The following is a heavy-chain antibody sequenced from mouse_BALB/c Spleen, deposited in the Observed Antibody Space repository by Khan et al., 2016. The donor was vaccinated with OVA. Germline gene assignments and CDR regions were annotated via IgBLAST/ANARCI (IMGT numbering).Heavy chain of an antibody. V-gene: IGHV2-9*02. J-gene: IGHJ2*01. CDR3: ARLEDL. Sequence: QVQLKESGPGLVAPSQSLSITCKVSGFSLTSYGVHWVSQPQGKGLEWLGVIWAGGSTTYNSGLRSGLSIRKDKSKSKVFLKMNSLQTDDSARDGCARLEDLWGQGTTLTVSS. CDR1: GFSLTSYG. CDR2: IWAGGST.